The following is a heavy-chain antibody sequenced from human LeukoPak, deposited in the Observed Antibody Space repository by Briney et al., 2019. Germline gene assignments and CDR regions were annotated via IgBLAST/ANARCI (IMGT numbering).Heavy chain of an antibody. CDR3: ARPRRDYYDSSGYQPPDY. J-gene: IGHJ4*02. V-gene: IGHV5-51*01. Sequence: GESLKISCKGSGYIFTSYWIGWVRQMPGKGLEWMGIIFPGDSDTRYSPSFQGQVTISADKSISTAYLQWSRLKASDTAMYYCARPRRDYYDSSGYQPPDYWGQGTLVTVSS. CDR2: IFPGDSDT. CDR1: GYIFTSYW. D-gene: IGHD3-22*01.